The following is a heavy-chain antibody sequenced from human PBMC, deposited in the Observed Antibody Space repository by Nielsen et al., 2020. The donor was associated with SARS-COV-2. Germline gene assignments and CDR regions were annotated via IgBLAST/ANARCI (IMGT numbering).Heavy chain of an antibody. D-gene: IGHD3-3*01. CDR1: GFTFSSYA. CDR3: ARDRDDSASYYMDV. V-gene: IGHV3-30-3*01. CDR2: ISYDGSNK. J-gene: IGHJ6*03. Sequence: GGSLRLSCAASGFTFSSYAMHWVRQAPGKGLEWVAVISYDGSNKYYADSVKGRFTISRDNAKNSLYLQMNSLRAEDTAVYYCARDRDDSASYYMDVWGKGTTVTVSS.